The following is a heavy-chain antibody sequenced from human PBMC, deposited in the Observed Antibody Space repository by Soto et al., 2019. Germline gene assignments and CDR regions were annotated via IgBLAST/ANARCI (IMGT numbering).Heavy chain of an antibody. CDR1: GGTFSSYA. CDR3: ARDQAPYGGAFDI. Sequence: QVQLVQSGAEVTKPGSSVKVSCKASGGTFSSYAISWVRQAPGHGLEWMGGIIPIFGTTNYAQKFQGRVTITADESTSTAYMALSRLRSEDSAVYYCARDQAPYGGAFDIWGQGTMITVSS. D-gene: IGHD3-16*01. CDR2: IIPIFGTT. V-gene: IGHV1-69*01. J-gene: IGHJ3*02.